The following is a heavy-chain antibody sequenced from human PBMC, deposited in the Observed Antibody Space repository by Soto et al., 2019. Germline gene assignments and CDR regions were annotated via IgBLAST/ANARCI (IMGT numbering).Heavy chain of an antibody. CDR1: GFTISSCA. CDR3: AKGRSYYYYYGVDG. J-gene: IGHJ6*02. Sequence: GGSLRLSCAASGFTISSCAMGWVRKAPGKGLEWVSDIIDSGGSTYYADSVKGRFTISRGNSKSTLYLQMNSLRAEDTALYYCAKGRSYYYYYGVDGWGQGTTVTVSS. V-gene: IGHV3-23*01. CDR2: IIDSGGST.